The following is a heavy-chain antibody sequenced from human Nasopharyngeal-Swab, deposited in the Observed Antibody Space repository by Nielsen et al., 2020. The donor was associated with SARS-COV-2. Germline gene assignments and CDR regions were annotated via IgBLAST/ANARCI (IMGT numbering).Heavy chain of an antibody. V-gene: IGHV3-74*01. Sequence: GESLKISCAASGFTFSNYNMHWVRQAPGKGLMWVARINRDGSGTNYADSVKGRFTISRDNAKNTLYLQMNTLSAEDTGVYYCARDCDTATCYRSAADTWGQGTLVTVSS. CDR3: ARDCDTATCYRSAADT. CDR1: GFTFSNYN. CDR2: INRDGSGT. D-gene: IGHD2-2*01. J-gene: IGHJ5*01.